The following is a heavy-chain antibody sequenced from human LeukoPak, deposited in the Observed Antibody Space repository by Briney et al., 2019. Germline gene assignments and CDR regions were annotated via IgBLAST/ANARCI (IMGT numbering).Heavy chain of an antibody. CDR3: AKDGRVAAAAYYFDY. CDR1: GFTFSSYG. V-gene: IGHV3-30*18. D-gene: IGHD6-13*01. J-gene: IGHJ4*02. Sequence: PGGSLRLSCAASGFTFSSYGMHWVRQAPGKGLEWVAVISYDGSNKYYADSVKGRFTISRDNSKNTLYLQMNSLRAEDTAVYYCAKDGRVAAAAYYFDYWGQGTLATVSS. CDR2: ISYDGSNK.